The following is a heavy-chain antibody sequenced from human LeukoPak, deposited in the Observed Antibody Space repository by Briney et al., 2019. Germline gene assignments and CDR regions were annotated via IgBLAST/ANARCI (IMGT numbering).Heavy chain of an antibody. V-gene: IGHV3-23*01. J-gene: IGHJ4*02. CDR1: GFTFSSYA. D-gene: IGHD6-19*01. CDR2: ISGSGGST. CDR3: AKDHSGGSGWYYFDY. Sequence: PGGSLRLSCAASGFTFSSYAMSWVRQAPGKGLEWVSAISGSGGSTYYADSVKGRFTISRDNSKNTLYLQMNSLRAEDTAVYYCAKDHSGGSGWYYFDYWGQGTLVTVSS.